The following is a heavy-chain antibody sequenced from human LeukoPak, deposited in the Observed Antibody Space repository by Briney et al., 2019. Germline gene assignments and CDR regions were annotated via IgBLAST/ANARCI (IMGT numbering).Heavy chain of an antibody. CDR3: ARKWGYFDY. J-gene: IGHJ4*02. Sequence: SETLSLTCAVYGGSFSGYYWSWIRQPPGKGLEWIGEINHSGSTNYNPSLKSRATISVDTSKNQFSLKLSSVTAADTAVYYCARKWGYFDYWGQGTLVTVSS. D-gene: IGHD1-26*01. CDR1: GGSFSGYY. V-gene: IGHV4-34*01. CDR2: INHSGST.